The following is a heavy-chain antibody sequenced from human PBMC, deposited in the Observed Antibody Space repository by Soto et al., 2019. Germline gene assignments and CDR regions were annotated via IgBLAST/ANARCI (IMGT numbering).Heavy chain of an antibody. V-gene: IGHV3-53*01. CDR1: GFTVTINY. Sequence: EVQVVESGGGLVQPGGSLRLSCAVSGFTVTINYMSWVRQAPGKGLEWVSVIYSGGTIYYADSVKGRFTISRDTSKNTRYLQMNSLRGDDTAVSYCHDYGYWGQGTLVTVSS. CDR3: HDYGY. D-gene: IGHD4-17*01. J-gene: IGHJ4*02. CDR2: IYSGGTI.